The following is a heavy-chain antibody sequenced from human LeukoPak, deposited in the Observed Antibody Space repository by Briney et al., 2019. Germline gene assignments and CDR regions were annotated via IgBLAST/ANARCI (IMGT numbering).Heavy chain of an antibody. V-gene: IGHV4-39*01. J-gene: IGHJ1*01. D-gene: IGHD3-22*01. CDR1: GDSVSRSDSY. CDR2: TYYSGRT. Sequence: SETLSLTCSVSGDSVSRSDSYWDWIRQPPGKGLEWIGTTYYSGRTYYSPSLKSRVTMSVDPSNNQFSLNLRSVTAADTAVYYCARRRYYDGSGYLGWGQGTLLSVSS. CDR3: ARRRYYDGSGYLG.